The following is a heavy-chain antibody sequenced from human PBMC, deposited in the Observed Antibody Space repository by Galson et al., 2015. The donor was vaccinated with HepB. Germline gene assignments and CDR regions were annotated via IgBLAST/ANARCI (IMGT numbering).Heavy chain of an antibody. D-gene: IGHD2-15*01. Sequence: CAISGDSVSSNSAAWNWIRQSPSRGLEWLGRTYYRSKWYNDYAVSVKGRITINPDTSKNQFSLQLNSVTPEDTAVYYCARALSGAGWWHFDYWGQGTLVTVSS. CDR1: GDSVSSNSAA. V-gene: IGHV6-1*01. CDR2: TYYRSKWYN. CDR3: ARALSGAGWWHFDY. J-gene: IGHJ4*02.